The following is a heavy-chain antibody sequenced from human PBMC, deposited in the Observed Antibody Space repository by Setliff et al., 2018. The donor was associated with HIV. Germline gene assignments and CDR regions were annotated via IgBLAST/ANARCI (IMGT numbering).Heavy chain of an antibody. V-gene: IGHV4-59*01. Sequence: PSETLSLTCTVSGGSITYYYWSWIRQPPGKGLEWIGYIYYSGSTKYNPSLKGRVTISVDTSKNQFSLKLTSVTAADTALYYCAREGAGESWDAFDIWGQGTMVTVSS. CDR2: IYYSGST. J-gene: IGHJ3*02. D-gene: IGHD3-16*01. CDR3: AREGAGESWDAFDI. CDR1: GGSITYYY.